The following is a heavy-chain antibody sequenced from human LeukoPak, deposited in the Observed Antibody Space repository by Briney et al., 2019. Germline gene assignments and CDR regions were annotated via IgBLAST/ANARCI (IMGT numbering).Heavy chain of an antibody. CDR3: ATGPIVGATSFLDY. V-gene: IGHV3-30*03. Sequence: GGSLRLSCAASGFTFSSYGMHWVRQAPGKGLEWVAVISYDGSNKYYADSVKGRFTISRDNSKNTLYLQMNSLRAEDTAVYYCATGPIVGATSFLDYWGQGTLVTVSS. J-gene: IGHJ4*02. CDR1: GFTFSSYG. D-gene: IGHD1-26*01. CDR2: ISYDGSNK.